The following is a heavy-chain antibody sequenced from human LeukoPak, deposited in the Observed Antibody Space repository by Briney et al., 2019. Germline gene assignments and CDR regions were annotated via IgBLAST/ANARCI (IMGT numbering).Heavy chain of an antibody. CDR2: INPNSGGT. V-gene: IGHV1-2*06. D-gene: IGHD2-21*02. CDR3: ARCVTPTTADAFDI. J-gene: IGHJ3*02. Sequence: GASVKVSCKASGYTFTGYYMHWVRQAPGQGLEWMGRINPNSGGTNYAQKFQGRVTMTRDTSISTAYMELSRLRSDDTAVYYCARCVTPTTADAFDIWGQGTMVTASS. CDR1: GYTFTGYY.